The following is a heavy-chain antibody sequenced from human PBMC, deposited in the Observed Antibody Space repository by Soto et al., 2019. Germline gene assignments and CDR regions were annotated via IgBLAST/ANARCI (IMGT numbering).Heavy chain of an antibody. CDR3: VKNSGWFNT. CDR1: GFTFGTTD. J-gene: IGHJ5*02. CDR2: IDGSGGIT. Sequence: QLLQSGGGLVQPVGSLILSCAASGFTFGTTDMSWVRQAPGEGLEWVSTIDGSGGITYYADSVKGRFTISRDNSRNTVYLQMNSLRGDDTALYYCVKNSGWFNTWGQGALVTVSS. V-gene: IGHV3-23*01. D-gene: IGHD3-10*01.